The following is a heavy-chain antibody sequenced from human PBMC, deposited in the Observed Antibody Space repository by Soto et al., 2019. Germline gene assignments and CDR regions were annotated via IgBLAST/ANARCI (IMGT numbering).Heavy chain of an antibody. V-gene: IGHV1-18*01. D-gene: IGHD2-2*01. CDR3: AREGYCISTSCRHYDYYGMDV. J-gene: IGHJ6*02. CDR2: ISAYNGNT. Sequence: ASVKVSCKASGYTFTSYGISWVRQAPGQGLEWMGWISAYNGNTNYAQKLQGRVTMTTDTSTSTAYMELRSLRSDDTAVCYCAREGYCISTSCRHYDYYGMDVWGQGTTVTVSS. CDR1: GYTFTSYG.